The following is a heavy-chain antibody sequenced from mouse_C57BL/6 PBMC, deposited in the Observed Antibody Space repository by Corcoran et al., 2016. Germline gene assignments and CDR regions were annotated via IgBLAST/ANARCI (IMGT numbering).Heavy chain of an antibody. CDR1: GYTFTSYW. CDR2: IYPGRGST. CDR3: ARITTPYAMDY. V-gene: IGHV1-55*01. J-gene: IGHJ4*01. Sequence: QVQLQQPGAELVKPGASVKMSCKASGYTFTSYWITWVKQRPGQGLAWIGDIYPGRGSTNYNEKFKSKATLTVDTSSSTAYMQLSSLTSEDSAVYYCARITTPYAMDYWGQGTSVTVSS. D-gene: IGHD1-1*01.